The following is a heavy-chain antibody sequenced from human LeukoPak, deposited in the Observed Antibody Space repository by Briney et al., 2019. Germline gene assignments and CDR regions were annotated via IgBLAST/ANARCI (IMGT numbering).Heavy chain of an antibody. CDR2: INWNGGST. Sequence: PGGSLRLSCAASGFTFSTYWMSWVRQAPGKGLEWVSGINWNGGSTGYADSVKGRFTISRDNAKNSLYLQMNSLRAEDTALYYCARVYELREEDYYYYYMDVWGKGTTVTVSS. J-gene: IGHJ6*03. D-gene: IGHD5/OR15-5a*01. V-gene: IGHV3-20*04. CDR3: ARVYELREEDYYYYYMDV. CDR1: GFTFSTYW.